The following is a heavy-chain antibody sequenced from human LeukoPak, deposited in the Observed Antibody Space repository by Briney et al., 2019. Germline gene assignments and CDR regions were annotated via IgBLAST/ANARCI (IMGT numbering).Heavy chain of an antibody. D-gene: IGHD5-18*01. CDR3: ARGYSYGREFDY. J-gene: IGHJ4*02. CDR2: INPNSGDT. CDR1: GYTFTDYY. Sequence: GASVKVSCKASGYTFTDYYINWVRQAPGQGLEWMGWINPNSGDTNYAQKFQDRVTMTRDTSISTAYIELNLLRSDDTAVYYCARGYSYGREFDYWGQGTLVTVSS. V-gene: IGHV1-2*02.